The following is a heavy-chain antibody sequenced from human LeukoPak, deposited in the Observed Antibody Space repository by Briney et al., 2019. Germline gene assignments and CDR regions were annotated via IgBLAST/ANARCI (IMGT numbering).Heavy chain of an antibody. Sequence: GGSLRLSCAASGFTFSSYWMSWVRQAPGKGVEGVANIKQDGSEKYYVDSVKGRFTISRDNAKNSLYLQMNSLRAEDTAVYYCARDWNTIFGVVIKYWFDPWGQGTLVTVSS. J-gene: IGHJ5*02. CDR3: ARDWNTIFGVVIKYWFDP. D-gene: IGHD3-3*01. V-gene: IGHV3-7*01. CDR2: IKQDGSEK. CDR1: GFTFSSYW.